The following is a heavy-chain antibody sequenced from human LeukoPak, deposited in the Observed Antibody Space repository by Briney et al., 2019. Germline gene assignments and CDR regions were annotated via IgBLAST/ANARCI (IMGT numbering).Heavy chain of an antibody. CDR1: GFAFSVYA. V-gene: IGHV3-23*01. J-gene: IGHJ5*01. Sequence: GGSLRLSCTASGFAFSVYAMSWLRQPPGKGLEWVSTINANSGTTSYAASVRGRFTISRDNSKNTLYLQLNTLTADHTATYYCAKPISGGLAVTADWFHPWGQGTLVVVSS. CDR3: AKPISGGLAVTADWFHP. CDR2: INANSGTT. D-gene: IGHD6-19*01.